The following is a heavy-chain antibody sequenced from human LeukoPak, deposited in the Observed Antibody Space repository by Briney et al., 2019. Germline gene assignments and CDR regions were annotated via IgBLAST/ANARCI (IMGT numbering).Heavy chain of an antibody. CDR1: GGSISSGGYS. CDR2: IYHSGST. V-gene: IGHV4-30-2*01. J-gene: IGHJ4*02. D-gene: IGHD3-16*01. CDR3: ARFGGQVDY. Sequence: SQTLSLTCAVSGGSISSGGYSWSWIRQPPGKGLEWIGYIYHSGSTYYNPSLKSRVTISVDRSKNQFSLKLSSVTAADTAVYYCARFGGQVDYWGQGTLVTCSS.